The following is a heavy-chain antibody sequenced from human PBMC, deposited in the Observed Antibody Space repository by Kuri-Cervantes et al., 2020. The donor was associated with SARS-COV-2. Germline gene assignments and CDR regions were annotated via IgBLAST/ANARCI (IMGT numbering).Heavy chain of an antibody. J-gene: IGHJ4*02. CDR3: AKEGGHNEIEY. CDR1: GFTFSSYD. CDR2: IGSYGVTT. Sequence: GESLKISCAASGFTFSSYDMSWVRQAPGKGLEWVSGIGSYGVTTYYADSVKGRFAISRDNSKNTPSLQLNSLRAEDTAIYYCAKEGGHNEIEYWGQGTLVTVSS. D-gene: IGHD5-24*01. V-gene: IGHV3-23*01.